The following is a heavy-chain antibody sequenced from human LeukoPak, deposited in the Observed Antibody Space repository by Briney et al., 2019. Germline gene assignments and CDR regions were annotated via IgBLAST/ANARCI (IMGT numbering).Heavy chain of an antibody. CDR2: ITSGSSPI. D-gene: IGHD4-17*01. Sequence: GGSLRLSCAASGFTFRSYSMNWVRQAPGKGLEWITYITSGSSPIYYAGSVKGRFTISRDNAKNSLYLQMNSLRDEDTAVYYCARRAYGDDSFDYWGQGTLVTVSS. CDR1: GFTFRSYS. V-gene: IGHV3-48*02. CDR3: ARRAYGDDSFDY. J-gene: IGHJ4*02.